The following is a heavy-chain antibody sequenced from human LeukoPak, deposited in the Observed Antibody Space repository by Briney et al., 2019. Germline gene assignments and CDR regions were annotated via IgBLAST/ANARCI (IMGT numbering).Heavy chain of an antibody. Sequence: PGGSLRLSCAASGFTFSSNYMSWVHQAPGKGLEWVSVIYSGGSTYYADSVKGRFTISRDNSKNTLYLQMNSLRAEDTAVYYCARDQTAGYSSSWGQGTLVTVSS. V-gene: IGHV3-66*02. J-gene: IGHJ4*02. CDR3: ARDQTAGYSSS. CDR2: IYSGGST. D-gene: IGHD6-13*01. CDR1: GFTFSSNY.